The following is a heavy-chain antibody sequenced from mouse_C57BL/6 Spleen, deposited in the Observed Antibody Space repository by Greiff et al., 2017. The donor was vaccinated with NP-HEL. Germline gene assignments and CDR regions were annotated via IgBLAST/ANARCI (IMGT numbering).Heavy chain of an antibody. CDR1: GYTFTDYY. CDR3: ARGIYYSNLNYFDY. Sequence: EVQLQQSGPELVKPGASVKISCKASGYTFTDYYMNWVKQSHGKSLEWIGDINPNNGGTSYNQKFKGKATLTVDKSSSTAYMELRSLTSEDSAVYYCARGIYYSNLNYFDYWGQGTTLTVSS. CDR2: INPNNGGT. D-gene: IGHD2-5*01. J-gene: IGHJ2*01. V-gene: IGHV1-26*01.